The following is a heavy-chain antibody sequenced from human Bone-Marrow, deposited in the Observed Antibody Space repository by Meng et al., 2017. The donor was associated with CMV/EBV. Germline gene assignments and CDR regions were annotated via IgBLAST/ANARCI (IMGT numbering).Heavy chain of an antibody. J-gene: IGHJ4*02. D-gene: IGHD2-8*02. CDR1: GYTFTGYY. CDR2: ISVYNGNT. Sequence: ASVKVSCKASGYTFTGYYMHWVRQAPGQGLEWMGWISVYNGNTKYAQKFQGRVTTTTDTSTSTAYMEFSSLRSDDTAVYYCARDPFLWSWCKEEVPGLGYWGQGTLVTVSS. CDR3: ARDPFLWSWCKEEVPGLGY. V-gene: IGHV1-18*04.